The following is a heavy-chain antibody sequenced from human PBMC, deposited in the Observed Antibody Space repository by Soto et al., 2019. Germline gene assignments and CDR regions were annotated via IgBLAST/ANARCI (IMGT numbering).Heavy chain of an antibody. CDR3: TTRGGVYDSSGYYPVHYYYYGMDV. V-gene: IGHV3-15*07. CDR1: GFTFSNAW. J-gene: IGHJ6*02. CDR2: IKSKTDGGTT. D-gene: IGHD3-22*01. Sequence: GGSLRLSCAASGFTFSNAWMNWVRQAPGKGLEWVGHIKSKTDGGTTDYAAPVKGRFTISRDDSKNTLYLQMNSLKTEDTAVYYCTTRGGVYDSSGYYPVHYYYYGMDVWGQGTTVTVSS.